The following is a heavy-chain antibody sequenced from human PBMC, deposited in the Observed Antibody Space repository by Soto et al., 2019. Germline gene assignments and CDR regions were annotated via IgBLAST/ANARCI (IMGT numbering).Heavy chain of an antibody. CDR2: IGGSGVST. Sequence: QLLESGGALVQPGGSLRLSCEASGVAFNKYIMSWVRQAPGKGLEWVSGIGGSGVSTYYTGSVKGRFTISRDNSKDTLYLQMDSLRDEDTAVYYCVTSGGGGSRSYDYYGMDVWGQGTTVTVSS. J-gene: IGHJ6*02. CDR3: VTSGGGGSRSYDYYGMDV. V-gene: IGHV3-23*01. D-gene: IGHD3-16*01. CDR1: GVAFNKYI.